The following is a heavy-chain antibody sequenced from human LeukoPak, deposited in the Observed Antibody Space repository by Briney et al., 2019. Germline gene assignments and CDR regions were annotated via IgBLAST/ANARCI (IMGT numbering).Heavy chain of an antibody. D-gene: IGHD4/OR15-4a*01. CDR3: ARRAGAYSHPYDY. J-gene: IGHJ4*02. CDR1: GFTVSSNS. Sequence: PGGSLRLSCTVSGFTVSSNSMSWVRQAPGKGLEWVSFIYGDNTHYSDSVKGRFTISRDNSKNTLYLHMNSLRAEDTAVYYCARRAGAYSHPYDYWGQGTLVTVSS. CDR2: IYGDNT. V-gene: IGHV3-53*01.